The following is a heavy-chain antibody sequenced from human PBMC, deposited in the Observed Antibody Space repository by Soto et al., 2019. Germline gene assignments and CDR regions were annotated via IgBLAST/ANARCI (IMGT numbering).Heavy chain of an antibody. Sequence: GTSVKVSCNASGGTFSSYAISWVGQAPGQGLEWMGGIIPIFGTANYAQKFQGRVTITADESTSTAYMELSSLRSEDTAVYYCAGKNTAMPPPDFWGQGSLVTVYS. CDR3: AGKNTAMPPPDF. J-gene: IGHJ4*02. CDR1: GGTFSSYA. CDR2: IIPIFGTA. V-gene: IGHV1-69*01. D-gene: IGHD5-18*01.